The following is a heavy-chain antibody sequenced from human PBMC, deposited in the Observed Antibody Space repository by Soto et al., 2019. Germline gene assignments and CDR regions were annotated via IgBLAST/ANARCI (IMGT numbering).Heavy chain of an antibody. V-gene: IGHV4-4*02. D-gene: IGHD6-13*01. Sequence: SETLSLTCAVSGGSISSSNWWSWVRQPPGKGLEWIGEIYHSGSTNYNPSLKSRVTISVDKSKNQFSLKLSSVTAADTAVYYCARAYSSSRDAFDIWGQGTMVTVSS. CDR3: ARAYSSSRDAFDI. J-gene: IGHJ3*02. CDR1: GGSISSSNW. CDR2: IYHSGST.